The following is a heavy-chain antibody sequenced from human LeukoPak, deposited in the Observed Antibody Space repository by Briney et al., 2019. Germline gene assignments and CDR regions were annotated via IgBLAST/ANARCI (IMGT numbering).Heavy chain of an antibody. Sequence: SETLSLTCNVSGGSISSYYWSWIRQPAGKGLEWIGRIYTSGSTNYNPSLKSRVTMSVDTSKNQFSLKLSSVTAADTAVYYCARRNSSRRPVIYYYYMDVWGKGTTVTVSS. J-gene: IGHJ6*03. CDR2: IYTSGST. V-gene: IGHV4-4*07. CDR1: GGSISSYY. D-gene: IGHD6-13*01. CDR3: ARRNSSRRPVIYYYYMDV.